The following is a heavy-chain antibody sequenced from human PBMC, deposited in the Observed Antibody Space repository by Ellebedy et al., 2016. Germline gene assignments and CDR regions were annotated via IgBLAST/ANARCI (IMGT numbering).Heavy chain of an antibody. V-gene: IGHV3-21*01. CDR3: ARDYVWGSYRPNWFDP. J-gene: IGHJ5*02. CDR1: GFTFRSYS. CDR2: ISSSSSYI. Sequence: GESLKISXAASGFTFRSYSMNWVRQAPGKGLEWVLSISSSSSYIYYADSVKGRFTISRDNAKNSLYLQMNSLRAEDTAVYYCARDYVWGSYRPNWFDPWGQGTLVTVSS. D-gene: IGHD3-16*02.